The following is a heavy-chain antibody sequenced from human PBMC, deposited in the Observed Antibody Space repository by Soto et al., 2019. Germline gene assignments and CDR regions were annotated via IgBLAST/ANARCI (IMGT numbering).Heavy chain of an antibody. Sequence: QVQLVQSGAEVKKPGASVKVSCKASGYTFTSYDINWVRQATGQGLEWMGWMNPNSGNTAYAQKFQGRVAMTRNTSISTAXMXXXXLXXXXXXXXXXXXXXXXAFDIWGQGTMVTVSS. CDR2: MNPNSGNT. CDR1: GYTFTSYD. J-gene: IGHJ3*02. V-gene: IGHV1-8*01. CDR3: XXXXXXAFDI.